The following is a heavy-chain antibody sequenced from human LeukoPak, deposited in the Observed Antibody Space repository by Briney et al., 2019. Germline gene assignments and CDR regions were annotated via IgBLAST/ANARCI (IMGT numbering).Heavy chain of an antibody. V-gene: IGHV1-2*02. Sequence: ASVKVSCKASGYTFTGYYMHWVRQAPGQGLEWMGWFNPNSGGTDYAQKFQGRVTMTRDTSISTAYMELSSLRSDDTAVYYCARDPFNYPYIFDRWGQGTLVTVSS. CDR2: FNPNSGGT. J-gene: IGHJ5*02. D-gene: IGHD5-24*01. CDR1: GYTFTGYY. CDR3: ARDPFNYPYIFDR.